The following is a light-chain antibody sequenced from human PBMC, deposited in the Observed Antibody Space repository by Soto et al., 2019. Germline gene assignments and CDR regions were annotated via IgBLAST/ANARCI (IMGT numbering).Light chain of an antibody. CDR3: QQYESYSPLT. Sequence: VTITCRASQSISSWLAWYQQKPGKAPKLLIYKASSLESGVPSRFSGSGSGTEFTLTISSLQPDDFATYYCQQYESYSPLTFGGGTKVDNK. J-gene: IGKJ4*01. CDR1: QSISSW. V-gene: IGKV1-5*03. CDR2: KAS.